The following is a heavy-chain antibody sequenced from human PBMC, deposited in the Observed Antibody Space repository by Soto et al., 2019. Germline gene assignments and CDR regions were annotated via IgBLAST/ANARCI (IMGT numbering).Heavy chain of an antibody. J-gene: IGHJ4*02. CDR1: GFTFRSYW. V-gene: IGHV3-74*01. CDR2: ISSDGGTT. CDR3: ARDRTAMADS. D-gene: IGHD5-18*01. Sequence: GGSLRLSCEASGFTFRSYWMHWVRQAPGKGLVWVSRISSDGGTTNYADSVKGRFTISRDNAKSTLYLQMDSLRAEDTAFYYCARDRTAMADSWGQGTLVTVSS.